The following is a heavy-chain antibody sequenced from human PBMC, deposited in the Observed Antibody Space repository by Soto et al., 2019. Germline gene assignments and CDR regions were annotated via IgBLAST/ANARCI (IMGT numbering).Heavy chain of an antibody. V-gene: IGHV3-43*01. D-gene: IGHD4-17*01. Sequence: GGSLRLSCAASGFTFDDYTMHWVRQAPGKGLEWVSLISWDGGSTYYADSVKGRFTISRDNSKNSLYLQMNSLRTEDTALFYCEKDSHDYGGYVGGMDVWGQGTTVTVSS. CDR3: EKDSHDYGGYVGGMDV. CDR2: ISWDGGST. CDR1: GFTFDDYT. J-gene: IGHJ6*02.